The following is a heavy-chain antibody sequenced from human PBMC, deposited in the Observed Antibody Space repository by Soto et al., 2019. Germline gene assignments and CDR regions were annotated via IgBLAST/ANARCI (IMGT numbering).Heavy chain of an antibody. V-gene: IGHV3-33*01. J-gene: IGHJ4*02. CDR2: IWYDGSNK. CDR1: GFTFSSYG. CDR3: AREVVGATSLGY. D-gene: IGHD1-26*01. Sequence: QVQLVESGGGVVQPGRSLRLSCAASGFTFSSYGMHWVRQAPGKGLEWVAVIWYDGSNKYYADSVKGRFTISRDNSKNTLYLQMNSLRAEGTAVYYCAREVVGATSLGYWGQGTLVTVSS.